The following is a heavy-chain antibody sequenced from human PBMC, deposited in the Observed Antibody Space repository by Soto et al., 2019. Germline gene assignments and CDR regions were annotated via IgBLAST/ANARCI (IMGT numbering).Heavy chain of an antibody. CDR2: IYWDDDK. J-gene: IGHJ4*02. CDR1: GFSLSTTGVG. D-gene: IGHD4-17*01. CDR3: VNATPVTTGGDY. Sequence: QITLKESGPTLVKPTQTLTLTCTFSGFSLSTTGVGVGWIRQPPGKALDWLALIYWDDDKRYSPSLKSRLTITKDTSTNQVVLTMTNMEPIDTATYYCVNATPVTTGGDYWGQGTLVTVSS. V-gene: IGHV2-5*02.